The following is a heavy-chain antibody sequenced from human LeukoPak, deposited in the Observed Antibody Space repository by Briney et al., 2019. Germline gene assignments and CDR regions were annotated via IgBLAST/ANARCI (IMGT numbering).Heavy chain of an antibody. CDR1: GYSFTNYW. CDR2: IYPGDSDT. J-gene: IGHJ4*02. V-gene: IGHV5-51*01. D-gene: IGHD3-3*01. Sequence: GESLKISCKGSGYSFTNYWIGWVRQMSGKGLEWMGIIYPGDSDTKYSPSFQGQVTISVDKSISTAYLQWNSLKASDTAMHYCARQSGITTDPFDDWGQGTLVTVSS. CDR3: ARQSGITTDPFDD.